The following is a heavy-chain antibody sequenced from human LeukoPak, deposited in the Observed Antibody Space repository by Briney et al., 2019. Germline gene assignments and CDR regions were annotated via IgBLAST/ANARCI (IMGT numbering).Heavy chain of an antibody. J-gene: IGHJ3*02. D-gene: IGHD2-15*01. Sequence: GGSLRLSCAASGFTFSSYSMNWVRQAPGKGLEWVSSISSSSSYIYYADSVKGRFTISRDNAKNSLYLQMNSLRAEDTAVYYCAREEGYCSGGSCYLVGAFDIWGQGTMVTVSS. CDR1: GFTFSSYS. V-gene: IGHV3-21*01. CDR3: AREEGYCSGGSCYLVGAFDI. CDR2: ISSSSSYI.